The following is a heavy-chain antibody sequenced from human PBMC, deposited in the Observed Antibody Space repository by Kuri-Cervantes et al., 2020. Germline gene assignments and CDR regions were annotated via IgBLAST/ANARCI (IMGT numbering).Heavy chain of an antibody. CDR2: IRGKTNNYAT. CDR1: GFTFSGSA. Sequence: GGSLRLSCAVSGFTFSGSAMHWVRQASGKGLEWVGRIRGKTNNYATAYAASVKGRFTISRDDSKSIAYLQMNSLKTEDTAVYYCTTDRPYYYDSSGYFDDAFDIWGQGTMVTVSS. J-gene: IGHJ3*02. CDR3: TTDRPYYYDSSGYFDDAFDI. D-gene: IGHD3-22*01. V-gene: IGHV3-73*01.